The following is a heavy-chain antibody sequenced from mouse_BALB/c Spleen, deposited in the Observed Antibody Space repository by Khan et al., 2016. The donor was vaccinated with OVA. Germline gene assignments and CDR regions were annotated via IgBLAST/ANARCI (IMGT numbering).Heavy chain of an antibody. Sequence: DVKLQESGPGLVKPSQSLSLTCSVTGYSITRGNSRHWIRQFPGKKLEWMGYIRYDGRNTYNPSLKNRISITHDTSKNQFVLKLNSVTTEDTATYYCARDYYGNYYFDYWGQGTTLTVSS. J-gene: IGHJ2*01. D-gene: IGHD2-1*01. V-gene: IGHV3-6*02. CDR2: IRYDGRN. CDR3: ARDYYGNYYFDY. CDR1: GYSITRGNS.